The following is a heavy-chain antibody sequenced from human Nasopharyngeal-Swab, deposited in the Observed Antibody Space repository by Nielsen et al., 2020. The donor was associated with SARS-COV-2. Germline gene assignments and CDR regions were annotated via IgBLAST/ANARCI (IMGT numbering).Heavy chain of an antibody. CDR1: GASTSSVGYY. CDR3: ARIYCSTTSCSNFDY. CDR2: SHYSGST. J-gene: IGHJ4*02. V-gene: IGHV4-31*03. D-gene: IGHD2-2*01. Sequence: SETLSLTCSVSGASTSSVGYYWSWIRRHPGKGLEWIGSSHYSGSTYYNPSLKSRVTISVDTSKNQFSLELSSVTAADTAVYYCARIYCSTTSCSNFDYWGQGTLVTVSS.